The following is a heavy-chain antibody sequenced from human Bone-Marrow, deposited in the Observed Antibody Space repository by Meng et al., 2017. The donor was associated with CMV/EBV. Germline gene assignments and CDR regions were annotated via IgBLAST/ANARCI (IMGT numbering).Heavy chain of an antibody. D-gene: IGHD3-16*01. Sequence: SVKVSCKASGGTFSSYTISWVRQAPGQGLEWMGRIIPILGIANYAQKFQGRVTITADKSTSTDYMELSSLRSDDTAVYYCARDGSTPAIGAEDYWGQGTRVTVYS. CDR3: ARDGSTPAIGAEDY. J-gene: IGHJ4*02. V-gene: IGHV1-69*04. CDR1: GGTFSSYT. CDR2: IIPILGIA.